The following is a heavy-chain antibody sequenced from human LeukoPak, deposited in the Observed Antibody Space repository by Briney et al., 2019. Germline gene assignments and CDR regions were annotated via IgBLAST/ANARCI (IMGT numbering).Heavy chain of an antibody. V-gene: IGHV3-7*04. CDR3: ARGVYGFDI. D-gene: IGHD2-8*01. Sequence: GGSLRLSCVVSGFSLSDYWMSWVRQAPEKGLEWVANIKEDGTEIYYLDSVKGRFTISRDNAKNSVYLQMNSLRAEDTAVYYCARGVYGFDIWGHGTMVLVSS. CDR2: IKEDGTEI. J-gene: IGHJ3*02. CDR1: GFSLSDYW.